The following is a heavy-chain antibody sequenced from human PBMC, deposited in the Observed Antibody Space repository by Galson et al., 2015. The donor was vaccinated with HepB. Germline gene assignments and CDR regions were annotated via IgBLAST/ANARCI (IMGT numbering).Heavy chain of an antibody. CDR1: GFTFSSYG. V-gene: IGHV3-33*01. Sequence: SLRLSCAASGFTFSSYGMHWVRQAPGKGLEWVAVIWYDGSNKYYADSVKGRFTISRDNSKNTLYLQMNSLRAEDTAVYYCARDPGYCSSTSCRQGGYFDYWGQGTLVTVSS. J-gene: IGHJ4*02. CDR2: IWYDGSNK. CDR3: ARDPGYCSSTSCRQGGYFDY. D-gene: IGHD2-2*01.